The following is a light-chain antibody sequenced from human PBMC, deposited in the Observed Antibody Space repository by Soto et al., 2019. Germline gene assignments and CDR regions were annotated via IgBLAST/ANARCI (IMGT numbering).Light chain of an antibody. CDR2: LGS. J-gene: IGKJ4*01. CDR1: QILHSNGINY. V-gene: IGKV2-28*01. Sequence: LVVTQSPRSLPFPPGGPASMSCRTSQILHSNGINYLHWYLQKPGQSPQLLIYLGSNRSSGVPDRFSGSGSGTDFTLKISRVEAEDVGVYYCMQALQTRFAFGGGTKVDI. CDR3: MQALQTRFA.